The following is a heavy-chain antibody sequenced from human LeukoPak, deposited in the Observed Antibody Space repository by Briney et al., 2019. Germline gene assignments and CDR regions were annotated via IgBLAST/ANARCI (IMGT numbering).Heavy chain of an antibody. Sequence: LGESRKISCKGSGYSFTSYWIGWVRQMPGKGLEWMGIIYPGDSDTRYSPSFQGQVTISADKSISTAYLQWSSLKASDTAMYSCARHHDRGYSYELYDAFDIWGQGTMVTVSS. CDR3: ARHHDRGYSYELYDAFDI. J-gene: IGHJ3*02. CDR2: IYPGDSDT. D-gene: IGHD5-18*01. V-gene: IGHV5-51*01. CDR1: GYSFTSYW.